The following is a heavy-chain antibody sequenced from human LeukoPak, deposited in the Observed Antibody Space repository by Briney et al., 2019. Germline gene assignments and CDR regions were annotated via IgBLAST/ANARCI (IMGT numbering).Heavy chain of an antibody. CDR1: GYSISSGYY. V-gene: IGHV4-38-2*02. J-gene: IGHJ4*02. CDR3: ARAGYDSSGYYEGYFDY. D-gene: IGHD3-22*01. CDR2: IYHSGST. Sequence: SETLSLTCTVSGYSISSGYYWGWIRQPPGKGLEWIGSIYHSGSTYYNPSLKSRVTISVDTSKNQFSLKLSSVTAAGTAVYYCARAGYDSSGYYEGYFDYWGQGTLVTVSS.